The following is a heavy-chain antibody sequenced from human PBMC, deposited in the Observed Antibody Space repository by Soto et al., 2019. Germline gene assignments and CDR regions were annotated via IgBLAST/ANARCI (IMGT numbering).Heavy chain of an antibody. CDR1: GFTFSSYS. D-gene: IGHD2-2*01. CDR2: ISSISSYI. Sequence: GGSLRLSCAASGFTFSSYSMNWVRQAPGKGLEWVSSISSISSYIYYADSVKGRFTISRDNAKNSLYLQMNSLRAEDTAVYYCARDLYCSSTICVIRPYNWFDPWGQGTLVTVSS. V-gene: IGHV3-21*01. CDR3: ARDLYCSSTICVIRPYNWFDP. J-gene: IGHJ5*02.